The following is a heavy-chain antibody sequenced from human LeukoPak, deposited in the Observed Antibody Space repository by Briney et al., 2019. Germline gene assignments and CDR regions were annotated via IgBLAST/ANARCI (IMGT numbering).Heavy chain of an antibody. Sequence: GGSLRLSCAASGFTFRSYAMRWVRQAPGKGLEWVSAISGGGGSTDYADSVKGRFTISRDNSKNTLYLQINSLRAEDTAVYYCAKARPGFDYWGLGTLVTVSS. CDR3: AKARPGFDY. V-gene: IGHV3-23*01. CDR2: ISGGGGST. J-gene: IGHJ4*02. CDR1: GFTFRSYA.